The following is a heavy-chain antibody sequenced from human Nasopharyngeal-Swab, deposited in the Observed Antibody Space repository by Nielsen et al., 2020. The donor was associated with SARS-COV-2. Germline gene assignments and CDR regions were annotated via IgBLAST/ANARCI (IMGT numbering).Heavy chain of an antibody. Sequence: SQTLSLTCGFYGGSFSGYFWTWIRQPPWKGLEWIGEINYSGHTTYNPSLKSRVSISVDTSKRQFSLRLTSVTAADTAVYYCARTLVRGAADYWGQGTLVAVSS. D-gene: IGHD3-10*01. CDR1: GGSFSGYF. CDR2: INYSGHT. CDR3: ARTLVRGAADY. V-gene: IGHV4-34*01. J-gene: IGHJ4*02.